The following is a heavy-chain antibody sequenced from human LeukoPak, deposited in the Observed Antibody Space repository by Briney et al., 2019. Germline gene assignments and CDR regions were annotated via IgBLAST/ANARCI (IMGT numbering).Heavy chain of an antibody. V-gene: IGHV4-31*03. J-gene: IGHJ4*02. D-gene: IGHD4-17*01. CDR2: IYYSGST. CDR3: ARARGGTVTTSPFDY. CDR1: GGSISSGGYY. Sequence: SQTLSLTCTVSGGSISSGGYYWSWIRPHPGKGLEWIGYIYYSGSTYYNPSLKSRVTISVDTSKNQFSLKLSSVTAADTAVYYCARARGGTVTTSPFDYWGQGSLVTVSS.